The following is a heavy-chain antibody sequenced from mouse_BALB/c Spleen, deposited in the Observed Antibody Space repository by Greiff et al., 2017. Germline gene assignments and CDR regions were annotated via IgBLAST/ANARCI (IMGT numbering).Heavy chain of an antibody. V-gene: IGHV1-69*02. CDR2: IYPSDSYT. CDR1: GYTFTSYW. Sequence: VKLQQPGAELVRPGASVKLSCKASGYTFTSYWINWVKQRPGQGLEWIGNIYPSDSYTNYNQKFKDKATLTVDKSSSTAYMQLSSPTSEDSAVYYCTRNWDGDYFDYWGQGTTLTVSS. J-gene: IGHJ2*01. CDR3: TRNWDGDYFDY. D-gene: IGHD4-1*01.